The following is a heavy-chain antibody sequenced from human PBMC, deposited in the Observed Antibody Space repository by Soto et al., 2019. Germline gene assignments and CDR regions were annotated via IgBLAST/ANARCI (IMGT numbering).Heavy chain of an antibody. J-gene: IGHJ4*02. CDR1: GFTFDDYA. Sequence: VQLVESGGGLVQPGRSLRLSCAASGFTFDDYAMHWVRQAPGKGLEWVSGISWNSGNIDYADSVKGRFTISRDNAKNSLYLHMNSLRAEDTAFYYCAKDRVDGGKIPHYFDYWGQGTLVTVSS. D-gene: IGHD4-17*01. CDR3: AKDRVDGGKIPHYFDY. V-gene: IGHV3-9*01. CDR2: ISWNSGNI.